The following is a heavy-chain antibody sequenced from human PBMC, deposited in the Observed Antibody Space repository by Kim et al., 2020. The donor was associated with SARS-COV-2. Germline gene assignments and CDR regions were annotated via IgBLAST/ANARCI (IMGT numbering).Heavy chain of an antibody. V-gene: IGHV3-33*06. Sequence: GGSLRLSCAASGFTFSSTGMHWLRQAPGKGLEWVAVIWFDGNNKDYADSVKGRFTISRDNSRNTLYLQMNSLRAEDTAVYYCAKDFVGGPGTHYWGQGTLVTVSS. J-gene: IGHJ4*02. CDR3: AKDFVGGPGTHY. CDR2: IWFDGNNK. CDR1: GFTFSSTG. D-gene: IGHD1-7*01.